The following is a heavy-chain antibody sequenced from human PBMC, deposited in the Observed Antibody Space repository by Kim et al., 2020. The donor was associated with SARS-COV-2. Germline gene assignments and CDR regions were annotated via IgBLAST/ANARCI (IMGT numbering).Heavy chain of an antibody. D-gene: IGHD5-12*01. Sequence: GGSLRLSCVASGFTFSDYSVNWVRQAPGKGPEWVSSISSMSNFIHYADPVRGRFTISRDNAQKSVYLEMNGLRADDTAVYFCAREGYDDLTGTFDYWG. V-gene: IGHV3-21*01. CDR3: AREGYDDLTGTFDY. CDR1: GFTFSDYS. CDR2: ISSMSNFI. J-gene: IGHJ4*01.